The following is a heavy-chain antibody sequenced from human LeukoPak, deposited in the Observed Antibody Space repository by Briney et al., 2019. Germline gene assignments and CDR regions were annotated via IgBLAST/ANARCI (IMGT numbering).Heavy chain of an antibody. CDR3: ARDSSDSVFGVVIVPTNMDV. J-gene: IGHJ6*03. CDR1: GFTFDDYA. D-gene: IGHD3-3*01. CDR2: INSDGSST. V-gene: IGHV3-74*01. Sequence: SGGSLRLSCAASGFTFDDYAMHWVRQAPGKGLVWVSRINSDGSSTSYADSVKGRFTISRDNAKNTLYLQMNSLRAEDTAVYYCARDSSDSVFGVVIVPTNMDVWGKGTTVTVSS.